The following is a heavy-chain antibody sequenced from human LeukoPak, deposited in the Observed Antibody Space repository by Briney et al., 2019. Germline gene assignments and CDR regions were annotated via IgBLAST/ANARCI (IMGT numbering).Heavy chain of an antibody. CDR1: GGTFSSYA. J-gene: IGHJ4*02. V-gene: IGHV1-69*05. CDR2: IIPIFGTA. CDR3: ASRSLGESDRSGYWDFDY. Sequence: GASVKVSCKASGGTFSSYAISWVRQAPGQGLEWMGRIIPIFGTANYAQKFQGRVTITTDESTSTAYMELSSLRSEDTAVYYCASRSLGESDRSGYWDFDYWGQGTLVTVSS. D-gene: IGHD3-22*01.